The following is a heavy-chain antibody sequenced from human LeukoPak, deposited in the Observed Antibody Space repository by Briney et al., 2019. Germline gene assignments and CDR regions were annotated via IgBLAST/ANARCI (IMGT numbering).Heavy chain of an antibody. CDR1: GYTFTGYY. J-gene: IGHJ5*02. CDR2: INPNSGGT. CDR3: ARGAAVAGSVYNWFDP. D-gene: IGHD6-19*01. Sequence: GASVKVSCKASGYTFTGYYMHWVRQAPGQGLEWMGWINPNSGGTNYAQKFQGRVTMTRDTSISTAYMELSRLRSDDTAVYYCARGAAVAGSVYNWFDPWGQGTLVTVSS. V-gene: IGHV1-2*02.